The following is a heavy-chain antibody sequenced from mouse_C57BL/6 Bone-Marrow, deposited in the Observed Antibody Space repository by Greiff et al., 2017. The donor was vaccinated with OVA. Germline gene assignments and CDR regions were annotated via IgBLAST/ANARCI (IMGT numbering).Heavy chain of an antibody. CDR1: GFSFNTYA. V-gene: IGHV10-1*01. Sequence: VQLVESGGGLVQPKGSLKLSCAASGFSFNTYAMNWVRQAPGKGLEWVARIRSKSNNYATYYADSVKDRFTISRDDSESMLYLQMNNLKTEDTAMYYCVRYGSSYDYAMDYWGQGTSVTVSS. CDR3: VRYGSSYDYAMDY. CDR2: IRSKSNNYAT. D-gene: IGHD1-1*01. J-gene: IGHJ4*01.